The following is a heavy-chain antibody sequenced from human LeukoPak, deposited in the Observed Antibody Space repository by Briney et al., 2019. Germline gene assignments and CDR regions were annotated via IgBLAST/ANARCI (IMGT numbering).Heavy chain of an antibody. Sequence: PSETLSLTCTVSGGSISSYYWSWIRQPAGKGLEWIGRIYTSGSTNYNPSLKSRVTMSVDTSKNQFSLKLSSVTAAGTAVYYCARSEQLAPRYYYYYMDVWGKGTTVTVSS. D-gene: IGHD6-6*01. CDR3: ARSEQLAPRYYYYYMDV. V-gene: IGHV4-4*07. CDR2: IYTSGST. J-gene: IGHJ6*03. CDR1: GGSISSYY.